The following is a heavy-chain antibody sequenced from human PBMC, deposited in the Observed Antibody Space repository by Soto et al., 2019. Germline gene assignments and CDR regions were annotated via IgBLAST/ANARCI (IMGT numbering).Heavy chain of an antibody. J-gene: IGHJ4*02. CDR2: IFSNDET. V-gene: IGHV2-26*02. Sequence: QVTVKYTGPVLVKPTEHLTLTCTVSGFSLSRADVGVSWIRQPPGKALEWLAHIFSNDETVYSAPLKSRLTIIKDTSKSQVVLIMTNMDPVDTAAYYCARISRYGYDFDYWGWGTLVTVSS. CDR1: GFSLSRADVG. D-gene: IGHD5-12*01. CDR3: ARISRYGYDFDY.